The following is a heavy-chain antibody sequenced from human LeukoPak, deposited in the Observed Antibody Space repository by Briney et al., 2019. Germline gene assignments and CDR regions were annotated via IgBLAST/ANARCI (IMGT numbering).Heavy chain of an antibody. CDR2: MNPNSGNT. V-gene: IGHV1-8*01. D-gene: IGHD3-16*02. Sequence: AAVKVSCKASGYTFTSYGIPWVRQAPGQGLEWMGWMNPNSGNTGSAQKFQGRVTMTRNTSISTAYMELSSLRSEDTAVYYCARAAYYDYVWGSYRYNWFDPWGQGTLVTVSS. CDR1: GYTFTSYG. J-gene: IGHJ5*02. CDR3: ARAAYYDYVWGSYRYNWFDP.